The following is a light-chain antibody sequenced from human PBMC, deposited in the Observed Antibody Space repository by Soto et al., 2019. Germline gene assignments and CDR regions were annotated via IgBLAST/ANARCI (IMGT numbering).Light chain of an antibody. CDR1: SSNIGNNY. Sequence: QAVVTQSPSASGTPGQRVTISCSGSSSNIGNNYVYWYQKLPGTAPTLLISRNNQRPSGVPDRFSGSKSGASASLVISGLRSEDEADYFCAAWDDSLSGLVFGGGTKLTVL. V-gene: IGLV1-47*01. J-gene: IGLJ2*01. CDR3: AAWDDSLSGLV. CDR2: RNN.